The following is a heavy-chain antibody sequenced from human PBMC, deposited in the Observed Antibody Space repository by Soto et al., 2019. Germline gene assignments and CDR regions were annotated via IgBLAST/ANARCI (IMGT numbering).Heavy chain of an antibody. V-gene: IGHV3-23*01. CDR2: ISGSGGST. Sequence: GGSLRLSCAASGFTFSSYAMSWVRQAPGKGLEWVSAISGSGGSTYYADSVKGRFTISRDNSKNTLYLQMNSLRAEDTAVYYCAKDTRIAVAGTLTYFQHWGQGTLVTVSS. CDR1: GFTFSSYA. CDR3: AKDTRIAVAGTLTYFQH. D-gene: IGHD6-19*01. J-gene: IGHJ1*01.